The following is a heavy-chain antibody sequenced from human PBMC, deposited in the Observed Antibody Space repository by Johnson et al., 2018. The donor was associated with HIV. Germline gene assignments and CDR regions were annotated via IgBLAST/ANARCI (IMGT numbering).Heavy chain of an antibody. CDR1: GFTFSSYG. CDR3: AKGYSSSDAFDI. CDR2: ISYDGSNK. D-gene: IGHD6-6*01. Sequence: QVQLVESGGGVVQPGRSLRLSCAASGFTFSSYGMHWVRQAPGKGLEWVAVISYDGSNKYYADSVKGRVTISRDNSKNTLYLQMNSLRAEDTAVYYCAKGYSSSDAFDIWGQGTMVTVSS. J-gene: IGHJ3*02. V-gene: IGHV3-30*19.